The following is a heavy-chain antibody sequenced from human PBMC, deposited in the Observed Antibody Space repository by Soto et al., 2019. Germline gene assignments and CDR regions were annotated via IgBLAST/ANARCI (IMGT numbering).Heavy chain of an antibody. Sequence: QVQLVQSGAEVKKPGASVKVSCKASGYTFTSYAMHWVRQAPGQRLEWMGWINAGNGNTKYSQKFQGRVTITWDTSSGTAYMELSSLRSEDTAVYYCARGSVVGLAPWGQGTLVTFSS. D-gene: IGHD2-15*01. CDR1: GYTFTSYA. CDR2: INAGNGNT. J-gene: IGHJ5*02. V-gene: IGHV1-3*01. CDR3: ARGSVVGLAP.